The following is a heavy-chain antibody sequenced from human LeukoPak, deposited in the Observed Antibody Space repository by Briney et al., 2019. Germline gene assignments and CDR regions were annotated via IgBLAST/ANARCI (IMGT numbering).Heavy chain of an antibody. CDR3: TRDYLTAAGSDAFDI. J-gene: IGHJ3*02. D-gene: IGHD6-13*01. Sequence: ASVKVSCKASGYTFTSTGINWVRQAPGQGLEWMAWISPYNGNTKYARKFQGRVTVTTDTSTTTAYMDLRSLRSDATAVYYCTRDYLTAAGSDAFDIWGQGTMVTVSS. CDR1: GYTFTSTG. V-gene: IGHV1-18*01. CDR2: ISPYNGNT.